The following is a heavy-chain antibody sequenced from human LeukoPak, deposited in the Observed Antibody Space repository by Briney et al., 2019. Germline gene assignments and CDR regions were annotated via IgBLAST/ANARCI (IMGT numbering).Heavy chain of an antibody. CDR3: ARVLREFDY. D-gene: IGHD5-12*01. J-gene: IGHJ4*02. CDR2: IYHSGST. CDR1: GYSISSGYY. Sequence: SETLSPTCTVSGYSISSGYYWGWIRQPPGKGLEWIGSIYHSGSTYYNPSLKSRVTISVDTSKNQFSLKLSSVTAADTAVYYCARVLREFDYWGQGTLVTVSS. V-gene: IGHV4-38-2*02.